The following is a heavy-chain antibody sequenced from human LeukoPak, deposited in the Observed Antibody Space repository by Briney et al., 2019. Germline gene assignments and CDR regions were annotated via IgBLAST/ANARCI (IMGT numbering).Heavy chain of an antibody. Sequence: SETLSLTCSVYGGSFRGYYCGWIRQPPGQGLEWIGELNHSGTTNYNPSLKSRVTISVDTSKNQFSLKLSSVTAADAAVYYCARVNRYCSGGSCYTLYYYYMDVWGKGTTVTVSS. CDR2: LNHSGTT. J-gene: IGHJ6*03. D-gene: IGHD2-15*01. CDR1: GGSFRGYY. CDR3: ARVNRYCSGGSCYTLYYYYMDV. V-gene: IGHV4-34*01.